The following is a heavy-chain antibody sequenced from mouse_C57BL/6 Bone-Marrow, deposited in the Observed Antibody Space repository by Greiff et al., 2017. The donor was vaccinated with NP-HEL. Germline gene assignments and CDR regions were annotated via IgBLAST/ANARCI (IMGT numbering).Heavy chain of an antibody. CDR1: GFTFSSYG. D-gene: IGHD1-1*01. Sequence: EVKVVESGGDLVKPGGSLKLSCAASGFTFSSYGMSWVRQTPDKRLEWVATISSGGSYTYYPDSVKGRFTISRDNAKNTLYLQMSSLKSEDTAMYYCARGGLLRDYFDDWGQGTTLTVSS. V-gene: IGHV5-6*01. J-gene: IGHJ2*01. CDR3: ARGGLLRDYFDD. CDR2: ISSGGSYT.